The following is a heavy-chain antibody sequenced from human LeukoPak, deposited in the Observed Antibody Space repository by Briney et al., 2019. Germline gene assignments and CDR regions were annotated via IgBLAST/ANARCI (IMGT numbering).Heavy chain of an antibody. D-gene: IGHD3-10*01. V-gene: IGHV3-48*03. CDR3: AKVAGIGRYYFDY. J-gene: IGHJ4*02. Sequence: GGSLRLSCAASGFTFSSYEMNWVRQAPGKGLEWVSYISSSGSTIYYADSVKGRFTISRDNSKNTLYLQMNSLRAEDTAVYYCAKVAGIGRYYFDYWGQGTLVTVSS. CDR1: GFTFSSYE. CDR2: ISSSGSTI.